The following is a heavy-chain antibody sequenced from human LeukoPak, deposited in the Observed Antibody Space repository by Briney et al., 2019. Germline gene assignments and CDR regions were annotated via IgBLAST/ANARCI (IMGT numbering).Heavy chain of an antibody. CDR2: ISSSSSTI. Sequence: GGSLRLSCAASGFTFSSYSMNWVRQAPEKGLEWVSYISSSSSTIYYADSVKGRFTISRDNAKNSLYLQMNSLRAEDTAVYYCARDHPKIAGRGYDYWGQGTLVTVSS. J-gene: IGHJ4*02. D-gene: IGHD3-22*01. V-gene: IGHV3-48*01. CDR1: GFTFSSYS. CDR3: ARDHPKIAGRGYDY.